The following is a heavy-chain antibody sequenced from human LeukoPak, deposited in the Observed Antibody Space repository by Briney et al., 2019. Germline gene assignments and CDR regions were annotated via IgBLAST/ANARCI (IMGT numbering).Heavy chain of an antibody. CDR2: VTSDGSST. Sequence: PGGSLRLSCAASGFTFSNYWMYWVRQAPGKGLVFVSRVTSDGSSTTYADPVKGRFTISRDNAKNTLYLQMNSLRVEDTALYYCVRSNSGPDYWGQGTLVTVSS. CDR3: VRSNSGPDY. CDR1: GFTFSNYW. V-gene: IGHV3-74*01. J-gene: IGHJ4*02. D-gene: IGHD5-12*01.